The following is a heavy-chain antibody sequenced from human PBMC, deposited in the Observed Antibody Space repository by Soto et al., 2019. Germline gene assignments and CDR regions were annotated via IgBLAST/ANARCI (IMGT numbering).Heavy chain of an antibody. CDR3: ARDRRTKGGGGMDV. CDR2: ISSSSSYI. CDR1: GFTFSSYS. V-gene: IGHV3-21*01. Sequence: EVQLVESGGGLGKPGGSLRLSCAASGFTFSSYSMNWVRQAPGKGLEWVSSISSSSSYIYYADSVKGRFTISRDNAKNSLYLQMNSLRAEDTAVYYCARDRRTKGGGGMDVWGQGTTVTVSS. J-gene: IGHJ6*02. D-gene: IGHD1-26*01.